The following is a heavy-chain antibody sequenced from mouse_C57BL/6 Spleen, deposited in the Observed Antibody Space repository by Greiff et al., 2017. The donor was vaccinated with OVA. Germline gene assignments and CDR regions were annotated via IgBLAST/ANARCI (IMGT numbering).Heavy chain of an antibody. J-gene: IGHJ3*01. CDR1: GFNITDYY. CDR3: TFYGSSYGGAY. V-gene: IGHV14-1*01. Sequence: VQLKQSGAELVRPGASVKLSCTASGFNITDYYMHWVKQRPEQGLEWIGRIDPEDGDTEYAPKFQGKATMTADTSSNTAYLQLSSLTSEDTAVYYCTFYGSSYGGAYWGQGTLVTVSA. D-gene: IGHD1-1*01. CDR2: IDPEDGDT.